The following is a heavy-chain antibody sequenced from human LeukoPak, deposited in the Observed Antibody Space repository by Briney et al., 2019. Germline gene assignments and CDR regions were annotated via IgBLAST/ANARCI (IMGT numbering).Heavy chain of an antibody. CDR2: IHHDGRI. CDR3: ASSYYYGSGSYFGIYYYYGMDV. CDR1: GGSIDSTNW. V-gene: IGHV4/OR15-8*01. J-gene: IGHJ6*02. D-gene: IGHD3-10*01. Sequence: SETLSLTCDVSGGSIDSTNWWNWVRQPPGKGLEWIGEIHHDGRINYNPSLKSRVTISVDKSKNQFSLKLSSVTAADTAVYYCASSYYYGSGSYFGIYYYYGMDVWGQGTTVTVSS.